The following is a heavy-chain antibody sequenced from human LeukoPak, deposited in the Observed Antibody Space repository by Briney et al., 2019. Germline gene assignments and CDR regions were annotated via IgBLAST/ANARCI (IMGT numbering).Heavy chain of an antibody. CDR2: IYYSGST. J-gene: IGHJ4*02. D-gene: IGHD3-9*01. Sequence: SETLSLTCTVSGGSISSGGYYWSWIRQHPGKGLEWIGYIYYSGSTYYNPSLKSRVTISVDTSKNQFSLKLSSVTAADTAVYYCARGGRWDVSRYFDWLSDWGQGTLVTVSS. V-gene: IGHV4-31*03. CDR1: GGSISSGGYY. CDR3: ARGGRWDVSRYFDWLSD.